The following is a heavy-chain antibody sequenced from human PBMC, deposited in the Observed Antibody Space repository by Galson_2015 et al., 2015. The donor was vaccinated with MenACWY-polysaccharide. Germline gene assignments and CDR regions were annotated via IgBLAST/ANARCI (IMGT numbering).Heavy chain of an antibody. CDR2: ISSNGGST. V-gene: IGHV3-23*01. CDR3: AKDVQCADPVWGCDS. J-gene: IGHJ4*02. CDR1: GFTFSTYA. Sequence: SLRLSCAASGFTFSTYAMSWVRQAPGKGPEWVSFISSNGGSTEYVDSVKGRFTISRDNSKNTLYLQMNSLRAEDTAVYYCAKDVQCADPVWGCDSWGRAPLVTVPS. D-gene: IGHD3-16*01.